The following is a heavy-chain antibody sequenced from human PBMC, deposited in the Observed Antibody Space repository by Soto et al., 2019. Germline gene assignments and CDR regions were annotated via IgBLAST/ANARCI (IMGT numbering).Heavy chain of an antibody. CDR1: GDIFSGYS. CDR2: IIPIFGTT. Sequence: QVQLVHSGAEVKKPGSSVKVSCKTSGDIFSGYSISWVRQAPGQGLEWMGGIIPIFGTTNYAQRFHGRVTITADKSTSTVYMELYSLKSEDTAVYYCARALGSGYDPGDYWGQGTLVTVSS. CDR3: ARALGSGYDPGDY. J-gene: IGHJ4*02. V-gene: IGHV1-69*14. D-gene: IGHD5-12*01.